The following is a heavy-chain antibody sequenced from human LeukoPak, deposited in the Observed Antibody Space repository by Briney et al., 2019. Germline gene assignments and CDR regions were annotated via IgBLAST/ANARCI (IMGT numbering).Heavy chain of an antibody. D-gene: IGHD3-10*01. V-gene: IGHV3-69-1*01. CDR3: ARDSSDRWDY. J-gene: IGHJ4*02. CDR2: ISSSSYI. CDR1: GLTFSNYW. Sequence: PGGSLRLSCAASGLTFSNYWMHWVRQAPGKGLEWVSSISSSSYIYYADSVKGRFTISRDNAKNSLYLQMNSLRAEDTAVYYCARDSSDRWDYWGQGTLVTVSS.